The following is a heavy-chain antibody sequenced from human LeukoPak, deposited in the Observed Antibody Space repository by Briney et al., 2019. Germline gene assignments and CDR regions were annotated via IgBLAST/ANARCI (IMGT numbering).Heavy chain of an antibody. V-gene: IGHV4-38-2*01. CDR1: GYSISSGYY. Sequence: PSETLSLTCAGSGYSISSGYYWGWIRQPPGKGLEWIGSIYHSGSTYYNPSLKSRVTISVDTSKNQFSLKLSSVTAADTAVYYCARADYYGSGSYYGMDVWGKGTTVTVSS. CDR2: IYHSGST. D-gene: IGHD3-10*01. J-gene: IGHJ6*04. CDR3: ARADYYGSGSYYGMDV.